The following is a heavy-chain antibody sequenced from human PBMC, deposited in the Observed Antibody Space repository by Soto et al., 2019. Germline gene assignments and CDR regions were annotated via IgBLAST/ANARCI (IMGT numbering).Heavy chain of an antibody. V-gene: IGHV4-39*01. J-gene: IGHJ4*02. D-gene: IGHD2-15*01. CDR1: GDSISNKNYH. CDR3: ASLTHGRPGDS. CDR2: VYSNAHT. Sequence: SETLSLTCTVSGDSISNKNYHWGWTRQPPGKGLEWIGTVYSNAHTYHNPSLKSRLAMAVDTSKNQFSLSLISVTAADTAVYFCASLTHGRPGDSCGQGTLVTVSS.